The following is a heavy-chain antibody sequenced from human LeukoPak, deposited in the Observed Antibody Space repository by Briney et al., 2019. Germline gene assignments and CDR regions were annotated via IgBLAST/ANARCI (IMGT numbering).Heavy chain of an antibody. D-gene: IGHD5-18*01. Sequence: GGSLRLSCAASGFTFSSYEMNWVRQAPGKGLEWVSYISSSGRSINYADSVKGRFTISRDNAKNSLYLQMNSLRAEDTAVYYCARVGYSYGFYYYYYYMDVWGKGTTVTVSS. CDR1: GFTFSSYE. V-gene: IGHV3-48*03. CDR2: ISSSGRSI. CDR3: ARVGYSYGFYYYYYYMDV. J-gene: IGHJ6*03.